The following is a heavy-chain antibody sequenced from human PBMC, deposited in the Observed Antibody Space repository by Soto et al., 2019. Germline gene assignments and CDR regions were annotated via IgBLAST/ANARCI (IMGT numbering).Heavy chain of an antibody. CDR2: ISYDGSNK. V-gene: IGHV3-30*18. CDR1: GFTFSSYG. CDR3: AKSPTMTTVTY. J-gene: IGHJ4*02. D-gene: IGHD4-17*01. Sequence: QVQLVESGGGVVQPGRSLRLSCAASGFTFSSYGMHWVRQAPGKGLEWVAVISYDGSNKYYADSVKGRFTISRDNSKNTLYLQMNSLRADDTAVYYCAKSPTMTTVTYWGQGALVTVSS.